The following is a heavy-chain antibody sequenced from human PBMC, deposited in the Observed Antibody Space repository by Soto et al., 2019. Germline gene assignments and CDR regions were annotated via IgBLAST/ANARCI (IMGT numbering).Heavy chain of an antibody. V-gene: IGHV1-2*04. CDR1: GYTFTGYY. D-gene: IGHD4-4*01. J-gene: IGHJ6*02. CDR2: INPNSGGT. CDR3: ARTPIATVTTDYYYCYGMDV. Sequence: ASVKVSCKASGYTFTGYYMHWVRQAPGQGLEWMGWINPNSGGTNYAQKFQGWVTMTRDTSISTAYMELSRLRSDDTAVYYCARTPIATVTTDYYYCYGMDVWGQGTTVTVSS.